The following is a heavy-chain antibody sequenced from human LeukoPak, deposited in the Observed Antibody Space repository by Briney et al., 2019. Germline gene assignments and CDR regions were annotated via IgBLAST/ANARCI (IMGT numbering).Heavy chain of an antibody. CDR3: ARDNPRDGRNWLDP. D-gene: IGHD5-24*01. CDR2: IYSSGST. V-gene: IGHV4-4*07. CDR1: GGSISGYY. J-gene: IGHJ5*02. Sequence: PSETLSLTCTVSGGSISGYYWNWIRQPAGKGLEWIGRIYSSGSTNYNPSLKSRVTMSLETSKNQFSLKMHSVTAADTAVYHCARDNPRDGRNWLDPWGQGTLVIVS.